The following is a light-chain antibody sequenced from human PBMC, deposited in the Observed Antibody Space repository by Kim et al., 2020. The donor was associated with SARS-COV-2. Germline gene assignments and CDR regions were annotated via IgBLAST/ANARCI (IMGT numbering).Light chain of an antibody. CDR3: QQYGALRT. V-gene: IGKV3-20*01. CDR2: GAS. CDR1: QRGSSSY. Sequence: LCPGDRATLSCRASQRGSSSYLAWYQQKSGQAPRLLIYGASPRATGIPDRFSGSGSGTAFTLTISRLEPEDFAVYYCQQYGALRTFGQGTKVDIK. J-gene: IGKJ1*01.